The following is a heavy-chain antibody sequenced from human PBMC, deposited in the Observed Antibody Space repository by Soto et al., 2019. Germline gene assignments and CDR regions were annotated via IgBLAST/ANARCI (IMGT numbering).Heavy chain of an antibody. CDR3: VRDSGAKCSSS. CDR1: GGTFSSYR. Sequence: SVKVSCKASGGTFSSYRINWVRQAPGQGLEWVGGIVPIYRTADYAQKFQSRVTITADESERTSYMELRSLKSQDTAVYYCVRDSGAKCSSSWGQGTLVTVSS. V-gene: IGHV1-69*13. J-gene: IGHJ4*02. CDR2: IVPIYRTA. D-gene: IGHD6-13*01.